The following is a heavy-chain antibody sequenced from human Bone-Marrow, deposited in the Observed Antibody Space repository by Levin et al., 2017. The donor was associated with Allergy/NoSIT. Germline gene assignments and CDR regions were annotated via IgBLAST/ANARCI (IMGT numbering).Heavy chain of an antibody. J-gene: IGHJ4*02. D-gene: IGHD2-8*01. V-gene: IGHV3-23*01. Sequence: GESLKISCAASGFTFTNYAMDWVRQAPGKGLEWVSAMRGSGGSTFYADSVKGRFTISRDNSKNRLYLQMNSMRAEDTAMYYCVNDNGATAESFEHWGQGTLVTVSS. CDR1: GFTFTNYA. CDR2: MRGSGGST. CDR3: VNDNGATAESFEH.